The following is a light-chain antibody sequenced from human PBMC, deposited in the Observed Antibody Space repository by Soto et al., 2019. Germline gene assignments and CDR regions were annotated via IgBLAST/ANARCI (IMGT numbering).Light chain of an antibody. CDR3: HQYGSSRGT. J-gene: IGKJ1*01. Sequence: EIVLTQSPGTLSLSRGERATLSCRASQSVSSIYLAWYQQKPGQAPRLLIYGASSRATGIPDRFSGSGSGTDFTLTISRLEPEDFAVYYFHQYGSSRGTFGQGTKVAIK. V-gene: IGKV3-20*01. CDR2: GAS. CDR1: QSVSSIY.